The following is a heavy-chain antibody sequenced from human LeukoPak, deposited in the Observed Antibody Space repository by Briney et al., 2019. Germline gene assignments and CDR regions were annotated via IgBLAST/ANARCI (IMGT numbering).Heavy chain of an antibody. CDR3: ARGGGCSSTSCYTGAFDI. Sequence: GGSLRLSCAASGFTFSSYAMSWVRQAPGKGLEWVSAISGSGGSTYYADSVKGRFTISRDNSKNTLYLQMNSLRAEDTAVYYCARGGGCSSTSCYTGAFDIWGQGTMVTVSS. CDR2: ISGSGGST. V-gene: IGHV3-23*01. J-gene: IGHJ3*02. D-gene: IGHD2-2*02. CDR1: GFTFSSYA.